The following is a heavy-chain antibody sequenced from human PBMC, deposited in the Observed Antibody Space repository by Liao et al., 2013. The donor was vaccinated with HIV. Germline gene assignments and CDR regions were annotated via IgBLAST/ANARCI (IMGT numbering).Heavy chain of an antibody. V-gene: IGHV4-4*07. CDR3: AREDTYYYDSSGSLFNY. CDR2: IHSTGST. D-gene: IGHD3-22*01. CDR1: GGSISTYY. Sequence: QVQLQESGPGLVKPSETLSLTCTVSGGSISTYYWSWIRQPAGKGLDWIGRIHSTGSTDYNPSLKSRVTMSVDTSKNQFSLNLRSVTAADTAVYYCAREDTYYYDSSGSLFNYWGQGTLVTVSS. J-gene: IGHJ4*02.